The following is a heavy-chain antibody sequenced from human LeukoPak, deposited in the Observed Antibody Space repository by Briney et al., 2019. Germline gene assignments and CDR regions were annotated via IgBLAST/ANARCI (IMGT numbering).Heavy chain of an antibody. D-gene: IGHD3-22*01. CDR2: IIPIFGTA. CDR3: ARGAREYYYDSSGYYIGTNYYYYGMDV. Sequence: SVKVSCKASGYTFTGYYMHWVRQAPGQGLEWMGGIIPIFGTANYAQKFQGRVTITADESTSTAYMELSSLRSEDTAVYYCARGAREYYYDSSGYYIGTNYYYYGMDVWGQGTTVTVSS. CDR1: GYTFTGYY. J-gene: IGHJ6*02. V-gene: IGHV1-69*13.